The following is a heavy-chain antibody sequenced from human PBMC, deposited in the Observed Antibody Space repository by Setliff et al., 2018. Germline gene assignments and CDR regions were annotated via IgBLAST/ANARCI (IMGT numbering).Heavy chain of an antibody. J-gene: IGHJ3*02. CDR2: IKQDGSTK. CDR1: GFSFSRHW. Sequence: PGGSLRLSCVVSGFSFSRHWMSWVRQAPGKGLEWVADIKQDGSTKYYLDSVKGRFTISRDNAKRSLYLQMNGLRADDTGAYYCVRDDADNYDAFDNWGQGTLVTVSS. D-gene: IGHD3-22*01. CDR3: VRDDADNYDAFDN. V-gene: IGHV3-7*01.